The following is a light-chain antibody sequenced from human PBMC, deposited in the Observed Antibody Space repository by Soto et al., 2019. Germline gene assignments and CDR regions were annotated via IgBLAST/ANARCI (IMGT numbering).Light chain of an antibody. V-gene: IGKV3-20*01. J-gene: IGKJ1*01. CDR3: HQYGSSPPWT. CDR1: QSVYDN. Sequence: VMTQSTSTLSVSPGESATISCRASQSVYDNLAWYQQKPGHAPRLLIYDASNRASGTPARFSGRGSETDFTLTISRQEPEDVCWYYCHQYGSSPPWTFGPGTKVDIK. CDR2: DAS.